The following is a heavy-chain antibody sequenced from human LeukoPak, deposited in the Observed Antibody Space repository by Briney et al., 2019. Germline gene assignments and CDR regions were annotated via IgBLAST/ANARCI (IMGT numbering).Heavy chain of an antibody. CDR1: GGSISSSSFY. CDR2: IYYSGNT. CDR3: ATQEVIGSLDY. Sequence: SETLSLTCSVSGGSISSSSFYWGWIRQPPGKGLEWIGSIYYSGNTYYNPSLKSRVTISVDTSKNQFSLKLSSVTAADTAVYYCATQEVIGSLDYWGQGTLVTVSS. D-gene: IGHD2-21*01. V-gene: IGHV4-39*07. J-gene: IGHJ4*02.